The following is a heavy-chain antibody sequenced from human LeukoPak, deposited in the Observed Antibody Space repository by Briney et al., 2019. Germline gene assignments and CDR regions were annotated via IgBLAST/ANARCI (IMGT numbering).Heavy chain of an antibody. Sequence: PGRSLRLSCAASGFTFSSYGMHWVRQAPGKGLEWVAVIWYDGSNKYYADSVKGRFTISRDNPKNTLYLQMNSLRAEDTAVYYCARDGSGGSFDYWGQGTLVTVSS. V-gene: IGHV3-33*01. CDR3: ARDGSGGSFDY. CDR2: IWYDGSNK. J-gene: IGHJ4*02. CDR1: GFTFSSYG. D-gene: IGHD2-15*01.